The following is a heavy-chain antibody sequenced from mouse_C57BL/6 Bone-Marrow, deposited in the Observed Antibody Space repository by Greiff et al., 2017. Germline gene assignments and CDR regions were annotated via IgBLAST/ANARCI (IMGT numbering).Heavy chain of an antibody. V-gene: IGHV1-64*01. CDR2: IHPNSGST. CDR1: GYTFTSYW. CDR3: ARSLTEVYFDY. D-gene: IGHD4-1*01. J-gene: IGHJ2*01. Sequence: QLPLKQPGAELVKPGASVTLSCKASGYTFTSYWMHLVQPRPGQGLEWIGMIHPNSGSTNYNEKFKSKATLTVDKSSSTAYMQLSSLTSEDSAVYYCARSLTEVYFDYWGQGTTLTVSS.